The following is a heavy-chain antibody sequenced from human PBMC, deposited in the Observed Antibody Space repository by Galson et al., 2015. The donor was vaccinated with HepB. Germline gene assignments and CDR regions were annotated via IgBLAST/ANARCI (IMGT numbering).Heavy chain of an antibody. CDR1: GFIFRHHA. D-gene: IGHD3-16*01. Sequence: SLRLSCAGSGFIFRHHAMAWIRQAPGKGLERVSGINGRGSTRSYSDAVKGCFSISRDNSKDTHFLQRDNLRAEDTAVYYCVKEGSWFGGDWFDPWGQGALVTVS. J-gene: IGHJ5*02. CDR2: INGRGSTR. CDR3: VKEGSWFGGDWFDP. V-gene: IGHV3-23*01.